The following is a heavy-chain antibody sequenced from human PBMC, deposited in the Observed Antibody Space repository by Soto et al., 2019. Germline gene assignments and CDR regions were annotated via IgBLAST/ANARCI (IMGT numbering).Heavy chain of an antibody. J-gene: IGHJ4*02. V-gene: IGHV4-4*02. CDR3: AMYCSSTSCYTRGFDY. D-gene: IGHD2-2*02. CDR1: GGSISSSNW. Sequence: NPSETLSLTCAVSGGSISSSNWWSWVRQPPGKGLEWIGEIYHSGSTNYNPSLKSRVTISVDKSKNQFSLKLSSVTAADTAVYYFAMYCSSTSCYTRGFDYWGQGTLVTRLL. CDR2: IYHSGST.